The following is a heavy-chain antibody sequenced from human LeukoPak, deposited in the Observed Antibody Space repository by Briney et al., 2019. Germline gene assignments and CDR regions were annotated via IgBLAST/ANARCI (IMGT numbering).Heavy chain of an antibody. D-gene: IGHD3-10*01. CDR2: ISSSGSTI. Sequence: GGSLRLSCAGSVFTFSDYYMSWIRQAPGKGLELISYISSSGSTIYYADSAKGRFTISRDNAKNSLYLQMNNLRAEDKAVYYCARKPGAVDYWGQGTLVTVSS. CDR3: ARKPGAVDY. V-gene: IGHV3-11*04. J-gene: IGHJ4*02. CDR1: VFTFSDYY.